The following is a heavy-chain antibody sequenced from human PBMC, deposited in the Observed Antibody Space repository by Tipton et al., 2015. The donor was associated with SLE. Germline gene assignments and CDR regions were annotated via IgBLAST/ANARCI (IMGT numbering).Heavy chain of an antibody. CDR1: GGSISSYY. V-gene: IGHV4-59*08. CDR2: ICYSGSA. CDR3: ARGLGIGVGWYFDL. Sequence: TLSLTCTVSGGSISSYYWTWIRQPPGKGLERIGYICYSGSANYNPSLKSRFTIPVDTSKHQFSLRLSSVTAADTAVYYSARGLGIGVGWYFDLWGRGTLVTVSS. D-gene: IGHD7-27*01. J-gene: IGHJ2*01.